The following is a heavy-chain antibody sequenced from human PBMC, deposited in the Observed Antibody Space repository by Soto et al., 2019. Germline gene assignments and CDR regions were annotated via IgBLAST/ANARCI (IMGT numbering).Heavy chain of an antibody. V-gene: IGHV3-48*01. CDR3: ARDYFGSGSRFDY. Sequence: GGSLRLSCAASRFIFSSYGMNWVRQAPGKGLEWLAYISRSSSPTYYADSVMGRFTISRDNAKNSLYLQMNSLRAEDTAVYYCARDYFGSGSRFDYWGQGTLVTVSS. CDR2: ISRSSSPT. CDR1: RFIFSSYG. J-gene: IGHJ4*02. D-gene: IGHD3-10*01.